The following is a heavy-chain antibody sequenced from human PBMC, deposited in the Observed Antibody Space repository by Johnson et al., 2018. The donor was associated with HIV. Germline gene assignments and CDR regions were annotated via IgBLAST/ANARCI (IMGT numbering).Heavy chain of an antibody. D-gene: IGHD3-10*01. CDR3: AVLCSGWADAFEA. CDR2: ISSSGSTI. J-gene: IGHJ3*01. CDR1: GFTFSDYY. V-gene: IGHV3-11*04. Sequence: QVQLVESGGGLVKPGGSLRLSCAASGFTFSDYYMSWIRQAPGKGLEWVSYISSSGSTIYYADSVKGRFTISRDNAKTSLYLQMNSLRAEDGAVDYCAVLCSGWADAFEALGQGTMVTVSS.